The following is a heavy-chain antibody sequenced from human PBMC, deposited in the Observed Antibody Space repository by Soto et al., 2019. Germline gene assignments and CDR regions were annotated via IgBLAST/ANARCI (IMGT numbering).Heavy chain of an antibody. CDR3: AHRRGLWYDFDY. D-gene: IGHD2-21*01. CDR2: IYWDDDK. Sequence: SGPTLVNPTRTLTLTCTFSGFSLRSSGVGVGWIRQPPGKALEWLSLIYWDDDKRYSPSLKGRLTITKDTSKNQVVLTMTNMDPVDTATYYCAHRRGLWYDFDYWGQGTLVTVSS. J-gene: IGHJ4*02. CDR1: GFSLRSSGVG. V-gene: IGHV2-5*02.